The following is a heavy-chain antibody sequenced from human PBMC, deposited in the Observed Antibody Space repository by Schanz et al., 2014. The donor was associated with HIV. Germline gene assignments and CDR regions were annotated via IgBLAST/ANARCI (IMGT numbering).Heavy chain of an antibody. CDR3: AREAVRFFDY. V-gene: IGHV3-21*06. J-gene: IGHJ4*02. CDR2: ISRDPSYI. Sequence: EEQLVESGGGLVKPGESLRLACAASGFTFSAYSMKWVRQAPGKGLEWVSSISRDPSYIYYADSVRGRFTISRDNAKNSLYLQMNSLRAEDTAVYYCAREAVRFFDYWGQGTLVTVSS. CDR1: GFTFSAYS. D-gene: IGHD6-6*01.